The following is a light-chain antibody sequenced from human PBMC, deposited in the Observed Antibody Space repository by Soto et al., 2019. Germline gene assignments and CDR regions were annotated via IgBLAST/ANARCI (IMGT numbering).Light chain of an antibody. J-gene: IGLJ2*01. CDR2: DVS. CDR1: SSDVGGYNY. CDR3: SSYTSSSTLV. V-gene: IGLV2-14*01. Sequence: QSALTQPDSVSGSPGQSITISCTGTSSDVGGYNYVSSYQQHPGKAPKLMIYDVSNRPSGVSNRFSGSKSGNTASLTISGLQAEDEVDYYCSSYTSSSTLVFGGGTKLTVL.